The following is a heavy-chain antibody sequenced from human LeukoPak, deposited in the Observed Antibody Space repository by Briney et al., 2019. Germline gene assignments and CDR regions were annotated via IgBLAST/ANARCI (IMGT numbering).Heavy chain of an antibody. D-gene: IGHD6-6*01. CDR1: GFTFSTSW. CDR3: PAIRPDY. V-gene: IGHV3-74*01. Sequence: GGSLRLSCAASGFTFSTSWMHWVRQAPGKGLVWVARIKSDVRSTDYADSVKGRFTISRDDANNILYLQMNGLRAEDTAVYYGPAIRPDYWGQGTVVTVSS. CDR2: IKSDVRST. J-gene: IGHJ4*02.